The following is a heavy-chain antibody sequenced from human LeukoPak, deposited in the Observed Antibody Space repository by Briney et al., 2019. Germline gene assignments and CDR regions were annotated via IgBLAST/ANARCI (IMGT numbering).Heavy chain of an antibody. CDR2: IIPIFGTA. CDR3: AISPIGVVSISYYFDY. CDR1: GGTFSSYA. J-gene: IGHJ4*02. Sequence: SVKVSCKASGGTFSSYAISWVRQAPGQGLEWMGGIIPIFGTANYAQKFQGRVTITADESTRTAYMELSSLRSEDTAVYYCAISPIGVVSISYYFDYWGQGTLVTVSS. V-gene: IGHV1-69*13. D-gene: IGHD3-3*01.